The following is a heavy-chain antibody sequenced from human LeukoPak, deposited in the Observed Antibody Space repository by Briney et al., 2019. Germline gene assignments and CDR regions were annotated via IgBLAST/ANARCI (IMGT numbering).Heavy chain of an antibody. D-gene: IGHD6-13*01. CDR1: GFTFSSYG. Sequence: GGSLRLSCAASGFTFSSYGMHWVRQAPGKGLEGVAVIWYDGSNKYYADSVKGRFTISRDNSKNTLYLQMNSLRAEDTAVYYCARDHQEQLVLNYYYYGMDVWGQGTTVTVSS. V-gene: IGHV3-33*01. CDR3: ARDHQEQLVLNYYYYGMDV. J-gene: IGHJ6*02. CDR2: IWYDGSNK.